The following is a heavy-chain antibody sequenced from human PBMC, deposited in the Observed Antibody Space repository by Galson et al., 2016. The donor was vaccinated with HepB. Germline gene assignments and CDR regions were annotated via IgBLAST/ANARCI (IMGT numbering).Heavy chain of an antibody. CDR2: TYYRTKWYD. D-gene: IGHD5-24*01. CDR1: GDSVSSNSAT. V-gene: IGHV6-1*01. J-gene: IGHJ4*02. Sequence: CAISGDSVSSNSATWNWIRQSPSRGLEYLGRTYYRTKWYDDYGVYVKSRININPDTSKNQFSLQLNSVTPEDTAVYYCARGGRGYSALLFDYWGQGTLVTVSS. CDR3: ARGGRGYSALLFDY.